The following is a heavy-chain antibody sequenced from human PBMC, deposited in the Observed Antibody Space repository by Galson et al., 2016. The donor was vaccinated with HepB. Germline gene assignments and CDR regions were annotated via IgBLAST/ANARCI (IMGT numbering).Heavy chain of an antibody. Sequence: ARRLSGGAAGFTRRVYWREWVRKAPGRGLVWVSRINPDASTINYADSVRGRFTISRDNAKNTLYLQMNSLRVEDTAVYYCTRGGLEPFDSWDQVTLVPVSS. CDR3: TRGGLEPFDS. CDR1: GFTRRVYW. D-gene: IGHD1-1*01. CDR2: INPDASTI. V-gene: IGHV3-74*01. J-gene: IGHJ4*02.